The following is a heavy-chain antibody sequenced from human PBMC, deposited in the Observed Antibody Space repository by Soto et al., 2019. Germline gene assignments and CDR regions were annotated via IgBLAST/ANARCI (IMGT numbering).Heavy chain of an antibody. V-gene: IGHV3-23*01. D-gene: IGHD3-22*01. J-gene: IGHJ4*02. CDR1: GFSFGSYA. CDR3: AKDHDYYDTSGYFYFPIKYFDY. CDR2: TSPSGYTT. Sequence: LRLSCAASGFSFGSYAISWVRQAPWRGLEWVSTTSPSGYTTYYPDSVKGRFTISRDNSKNALYLQMNSLRAEDTAVYYCAKDHDYYDTSGYFYFPIKYFDYWGQGTLVTVSS.